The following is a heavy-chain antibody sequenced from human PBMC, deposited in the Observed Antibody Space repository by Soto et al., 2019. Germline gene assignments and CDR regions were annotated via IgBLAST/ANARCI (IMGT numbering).Heavy chain of an antibody. V-gene: IGHV4-30-4*01. J-gene: IGHJ4*02. CDR3: ARATYDSSTYYLDY. Sequence: QVQLQESGPGLVKPSQTLSLTCTVSGASISGGDYYWTWIRQPPGKGLEWIGSIYYTGNTYSNPSLESRLAISVAPSNNQFALRLTSVTAPATAIYYCARATYDSSTYYLDYWGQGTLVTVSS. D-gene: IGHD3-22*01. CDR2: IYYTGNT. CDR1: GASISGGDYY.